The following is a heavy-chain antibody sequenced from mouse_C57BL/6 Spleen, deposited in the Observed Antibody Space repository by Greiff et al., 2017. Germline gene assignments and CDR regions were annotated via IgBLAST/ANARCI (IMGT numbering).Heavy chain of an antibody. Sequence: VHVKQSGPELVKPGASVKISCKASGYSFTGYYMNWVKQSPEKSLEWIGEINPSTGGTTYNQKFKAKATLTVDKSSSTAYMQLKSLTSEDSAVYYCARDGSSWHYWGQGTTLTVSS. V-gene: IGHV1-42*01. CDR1: GYSFTGYY. CDR2: INPSTGGT. D-gene: IGHD1-1*01. CDR3: ARDGSSWHY. J-gene: IGHJ2*01.